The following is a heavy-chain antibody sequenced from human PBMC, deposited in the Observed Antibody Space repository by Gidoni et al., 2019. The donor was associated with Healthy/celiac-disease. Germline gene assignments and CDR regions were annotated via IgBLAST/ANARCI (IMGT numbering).Heavy chain of an antibody. D-gene: IGHD6-6*01. V-gene: IGHV4-34*01. CDR2: INHSGST. CDR1: GGSFSGYY. J-gene: IGHJ5*02. CDR3: ARSPAARLHKDGFDP. Sequence: QVQLQQWGAGLLKPSETLSLTCAVYGGSFSGYYWSWIRQPPGKGLEWIGEINHSGSTNYNPSLKSRVTISVDTSKNQFSLKLSSVTAADTAVYYCARSPAARLHKDGFDPWGQGTLVTVSS.